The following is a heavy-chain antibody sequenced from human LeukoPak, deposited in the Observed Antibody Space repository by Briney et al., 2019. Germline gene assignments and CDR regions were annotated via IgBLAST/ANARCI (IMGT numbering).Heavy chain of an antibody. CDR3: ARDGLWFGESGMDV. CDR2: TYYRSKGYN. Sequence: SQTLSLTCALSGDNVSSNSAAWNWIRQSPSRGLEWLERTYYRSKGYNDYAVSVKSRITINPDTSKNQFSLQLNSVTTEDTAVYYCARDGLWFGESGMDVWGQGTTVTVSS. CDR1: GDNVSSNSAA. V-gene: IGHV6-1*01. J-gene: IGHJ6*02. D-gene: IGHD3-10*01.